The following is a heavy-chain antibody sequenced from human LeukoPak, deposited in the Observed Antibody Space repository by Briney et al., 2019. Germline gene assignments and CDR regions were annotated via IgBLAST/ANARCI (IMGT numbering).Heavy chain of an antibody. V-gene: IGHV3-48*04. CDR3: ARPGGGGRWQAFDY. D-gene: IGHD3-16*01. CDR2: ISSSGSTI. CDR1: GFTFSSYA. J-gene: IGHJ4*02. Sequence: GGSLRLSCAASGFTFSSYAMSWVRQAPGKGLEWVSYISSSGSTIYYADSVKGRFTISRDNAKNSLYLQMNSLRAEDTAVYYCARPGGGGRWQAFDYWGQGTLVTVSS.